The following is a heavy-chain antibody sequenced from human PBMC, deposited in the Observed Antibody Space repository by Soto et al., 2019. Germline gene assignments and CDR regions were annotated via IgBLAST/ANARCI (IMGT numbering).Heavy chain of an antibody. J-gene: IGHJ4*02. CDR1: GYTFTSYG. CDR3: VRDEEVIRGFVSLAD. V-gene: IGHV1-18*01. CDR2: ISAYNGNT. Sequence: ASVKVSCKASGYTFTSYGLSWVRQARGQGLEWMGWISAYNGNTKYAQKVQDRVTMTTDTPTNTAYMELRSLRSDDTAVYYCVRDEEVIRGFVSLADLGQGTLVIVS. D-gene: IGHD3-10*01.